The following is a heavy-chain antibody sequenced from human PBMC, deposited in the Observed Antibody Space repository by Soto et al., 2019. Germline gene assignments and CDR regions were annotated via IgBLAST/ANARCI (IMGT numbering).Heavy chain of an antibody. CDR2: IHHSGGT. J-gene: IGHJ4*02. Sequence: QVQLQESGPGLVKPSGTLSLSCAVSGGSVSNNNWWSWVRQSPGSGLEGMGEIHHSGGTSYNPSLESRATLSVDKSKNELSLRLNYATAADTVVYYCTKNSAYALDYWGLGILVTVSS. CDR1: GGSVSNNNW. D-gene: IGHD5-12*01. CDR3: TKNSAYALDY. V-gene: IGHV4-4*02.